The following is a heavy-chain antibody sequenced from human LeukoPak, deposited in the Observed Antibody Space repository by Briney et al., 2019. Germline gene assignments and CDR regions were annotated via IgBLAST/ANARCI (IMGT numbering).Heavy chain of an antibody. V-gene: IGHV3-23*01. CDR1: GFTFSSYA. CDR2: ISDSAGHT. Sequence: PGGSLRLSCAASGFTFSSYAMTWVRQAPGKGLEWVSSISDSAGHTYYADSVRGRFTISRDNSKNTVSLQMNSLTAEDTAVYYCAKDGVWQSYYFDYWGQGTLVTVSS. D-gene: IGHD6-19*01. J-gene: IGHJ4*02. CDR3: AKDGVWQSYYFDY.